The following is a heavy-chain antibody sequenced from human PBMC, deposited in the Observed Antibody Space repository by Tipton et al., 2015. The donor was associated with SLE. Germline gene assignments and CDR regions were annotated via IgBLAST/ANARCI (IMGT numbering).Heavy chain of an antibody. J-gene: IGHJ4*02. CDR1: GFTFSSYS. D-gene: IGHD2-15*01. Sequence: SLRLSCAASGFTFSSYSMNWVRQAPGKGLEWVSSISSSSSYIYYAGSVKGRFTISRDNAKNSLYLQMNGLKSEDTAVYYCTRMVCSGGTCPDDYWGQGTLVTVSS. CDR3: TRMVCSGGTCPDDY. V-gene: IGHV3-21*03. CDR2: ISSSSSYI.